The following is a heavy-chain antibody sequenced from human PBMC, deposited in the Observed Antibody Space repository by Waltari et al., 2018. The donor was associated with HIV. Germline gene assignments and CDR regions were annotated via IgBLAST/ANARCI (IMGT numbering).Heavy chain of an antibody. CDR1: GFTFTSYG. CDR3: AKRGSDGIPAYVRMDV. J-gene: IGHJ6*02. Sequence: EGQLLESGGGLVQPGGSLRLSCAASGFTFTSYGMSWVRQAPGKGLEWVSAIGDNGVSTYYADFVKGRFTISRDNSKNTLYLQMNSLRAEDTAVYYCAKRGSDGIPAYVRMDVWGQGTTVTVSS. V-gene: IGHV3-23*01. CDR2: IGDNGVST. D-gene: IGHD6-13*01.